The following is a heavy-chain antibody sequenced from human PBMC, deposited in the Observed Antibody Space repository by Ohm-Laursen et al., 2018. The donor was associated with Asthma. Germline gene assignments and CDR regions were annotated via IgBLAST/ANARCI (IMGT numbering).Heavy chain of an antibody. V-gene: IGHV4-39*07. CDR2: IYYSGST. D-gene: IGHD4-23*01. CDR1: GGSISSISYY. CDR3: ARGVDYGGNHLDS. J-gene: IGHJ4*02. Sequence: SETLSFTCTVSGGSISSISYYWGWIRQPPGKGLERIGSIYYSGSTYYNPSLKSRVTISVDTSKNQLSLKLTSVTAADTAVYYCARGVDYGGNHLDSWGQGTLVTVSA.